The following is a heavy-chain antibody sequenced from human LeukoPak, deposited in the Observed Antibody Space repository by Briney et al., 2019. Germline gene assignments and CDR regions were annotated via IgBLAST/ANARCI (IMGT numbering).Heavy chain of an antibody. J-gene: IGHJ4*02. D-gene: IGHD1-26*01. CDR3: ARDPHSIVGATWGYFDS. V-gene: IGHV1-46*01. Sequence: ASVKVSCKASGYTFTGYYMHWVRQAPGQGLEWMGIINPSGGSTSYAQKFQGRVTMTRDTSTSTIYMELSSLRSEDTALYYCARDPHSIVGATWGYFDSWGQGTLVTVSS. CDR1: GYTFTGYY. CDR2: INPSGGST.